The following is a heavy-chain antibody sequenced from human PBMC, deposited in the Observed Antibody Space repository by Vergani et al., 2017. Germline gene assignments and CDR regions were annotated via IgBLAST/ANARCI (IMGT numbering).Heavy chain of an antibody. Sequence: QVQLVESGGGVVQPGRSLRLSCAASGFTFSSYAMHWVRQAPGXGLEWVAVISYDGSNKYYADSVKGLFTISRDNSKNTLYLQMNSLRAEDTAVYYCARGLGDFWSGSFRFGWFDPWGQGTLVTVSS. D-gene: IGHD3-3*01. CDR3: ARGLGDFWSGSFRFGWFDP. CDR1: GFTFSSYA. J-gene: IGHJ5*02. V-gene: IGHV3-30-3*01. CDR2: ISYDGSNK.